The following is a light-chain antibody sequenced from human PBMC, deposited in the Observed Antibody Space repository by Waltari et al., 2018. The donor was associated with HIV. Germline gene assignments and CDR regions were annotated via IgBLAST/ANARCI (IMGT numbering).Light chain of an antibody. CDR2: EVS. CDR1: SSDVGAYNA. CDR3: SSYTSSDTVV. V-gene: IGLV2-14*01. Sequence: QSALAQPASVSGSPGQSLSISCTGNSSDVGAYNAFPWYQQHPAKAPKLVILEVSNRPSGVSNRFSGSKSGNRASLTISGLQAEDEAYYYCSSYTSSDTVVFGGGTKVTVL. J-gene: IGLJ2*01.